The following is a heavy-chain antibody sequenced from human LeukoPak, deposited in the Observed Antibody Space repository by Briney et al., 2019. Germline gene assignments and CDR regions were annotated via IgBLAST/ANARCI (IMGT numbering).Heavy chain of an antibody. CDR2: IWYDGSNK. CDR1: GFTFSSYG. V-gene: IGHV3-33*01. CDR3: ARDRGSNWFDP. D-gene: IGHD5-12*01. J-gene: IGHJ5*02. Sequence: GRSLRLSCAASGFTFSSYGMHWVRLAPGKGLEWVAVIWYDGSNKYYADSVKGRFTISRDNSKNTLYLQMNSLRAEDTAVYYCARDRGSNWFDPWGQGTLVTVSS.